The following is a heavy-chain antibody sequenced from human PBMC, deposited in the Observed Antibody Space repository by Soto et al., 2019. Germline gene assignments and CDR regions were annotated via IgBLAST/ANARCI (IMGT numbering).Heavy chain of an antibody. CDR2: IYYSGST. CDR3: ASWATYPHYYFDY. CDR1: GGSISSGGYY. D-gene: IGHD3-16*01. Sequence: SETLSLTCTVSGGSISSGGYYWSWIRQHPGKGLEWIGYIYYSGSTYYNPSLKSRVTISVDTSKNQFSLKLSSVTAADTAVYYCASWATYPHYYFDYWGQGNLVTVSS. V-gene: IGHV4-31*03. J-gene: IGHJ4*02.